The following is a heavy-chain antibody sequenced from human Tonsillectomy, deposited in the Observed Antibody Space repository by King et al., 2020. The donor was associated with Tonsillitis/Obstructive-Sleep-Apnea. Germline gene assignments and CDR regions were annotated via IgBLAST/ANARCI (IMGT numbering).Heavy chain of an antibody. J-gene: IGHJ5*01. V-gene: IGHV3-30*01. CDR1: GFTFSSYT. Sequence: VQLVESGGGVVQPGRSLRLSCAASGFTFSSYTMHWVRQAPGKGLEWVADLSYDGNNKNYADSVKGRLTISRDNSKNTLYLQRNSLRAEDTAVYYCAGDPSLYCTGDLCLNWCDSWGQGTLVSVSS. D-gene: IGHD2-8*02. CDR2: LSYDGNNK. CDR3: AGDPSLYCTGDLCLNWCDS.